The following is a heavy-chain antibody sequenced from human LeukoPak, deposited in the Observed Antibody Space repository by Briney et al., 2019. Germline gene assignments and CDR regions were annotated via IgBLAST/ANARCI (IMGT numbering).Heavy chain of an antibody. J-gene: IGHJ5*02. Sequence: GGSLRLSCAASGFTFSSYAMSWVRQAPGKGLEWVSAISGSGGSTYYADSVKGRFTISRDNSKNTLYLQMNSLKTEDTAVYYCTADPWYSGYDFVHPWGQGTLVTVSS. CDR1: GFTFSSYA. CDR3: TADPWYSGYDFVHP. CDR2: ISGSGGST. D-gene: IGHD5-12*01. V-gene: IGHV3-23*01.